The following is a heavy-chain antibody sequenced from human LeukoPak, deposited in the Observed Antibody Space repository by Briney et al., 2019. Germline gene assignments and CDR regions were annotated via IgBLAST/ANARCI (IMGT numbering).Heavy chain of an antibody. CDR3: ARENGGNSNFDY. CDR2: IIPIFGTA. Sequence: SVKVSCKASGGTFSSYAISWVRQAPGQGLEWMGGIIPIFGTANYAQKFQGRVTITADESTSTAYMELSGLRSEDTAVYYCARENGGNSNFDYWGQGTLVTVSS. V-gene: IGHV1-69*13. D-gene: IGHD4-23*01. J-gene: IGHJ4*02. CDR1: GGTFSSYA.